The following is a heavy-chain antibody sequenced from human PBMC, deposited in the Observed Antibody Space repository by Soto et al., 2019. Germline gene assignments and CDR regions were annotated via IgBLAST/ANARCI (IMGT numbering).Heavy chain of an antibody. Sequence: QVQLVQSGAEVKKPGSSVKASCKASGGTFSSYTISWVRQAPGQGLEWMGRIIPILGIANYAQKFQGRVTITADKSTSTAYMELSSLRSEDTAVYYCARLGGEKNFDYWGQGTLVTVSS. CDR2: IIPILGIA. J-gene: IGHJ4*02. CDR3: ARLGGEKNFDY. V-gene: IGHV1-69*02. CDR1: GGTFSSYT. D-gene: IGHD1-26*01.